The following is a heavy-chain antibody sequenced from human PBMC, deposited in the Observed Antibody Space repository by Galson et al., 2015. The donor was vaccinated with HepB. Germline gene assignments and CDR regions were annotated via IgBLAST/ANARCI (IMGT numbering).Heavy chain of an antibody. CDR2: ISGSGGST. J-gene: IGHJ4*02. D-gene: IGHD4-17*01. V-gene: IGHV3-23*01. CDR3: AKGYGDRQSFDY. Sequence: SLRLSCAASGFTFSSYAMSWVRQAPGKGLEWVSAISGSGGSTYYADSVKGRFTISRDNSKNTLYLQMNSLRAEDTAVYYCAKGYGDRQSFDYWGQGTLVTVSS. CDR1: GFTFSSYA.